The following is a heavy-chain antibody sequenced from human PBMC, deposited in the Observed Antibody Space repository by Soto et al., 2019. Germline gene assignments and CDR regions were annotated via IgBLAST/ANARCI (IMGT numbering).Heavy chain of an antibody. V-gene: IGHV1-18*01. D-gene: IGHD4-17*01. CDR2: ISAYNGNT. CDR1: GYTFTSYG. CDR3: ARVGSTVTTLDYYYYGMDV. J-gene: IGHJ6*02. Sequence: ASVMVSCKATGYTFTSYGISWVRQAPGQGLEWMGWISAYNGNTNYAQKLQGRVTMTTDTSTSTAYMELRSLRSDDTAVYYCARVGSTVTTLDYYYYGMDVWGQGTTVTVSS.